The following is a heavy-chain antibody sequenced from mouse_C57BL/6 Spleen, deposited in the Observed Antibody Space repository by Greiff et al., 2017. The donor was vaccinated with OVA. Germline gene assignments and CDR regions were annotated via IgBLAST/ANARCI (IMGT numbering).Heavy chain of an antibody. D-gene: IGHD2-3*01. CDR1: GYTFTSYW. CDR3: ARFDGYYFDY. J-gene: IGHJ2*01. V-gene: IGHV1-50*01. Sequence: QVQLKQPGAELVKPGASVKLSCKASGYTFTSYWMQWVKQRPGQGLEWIGEIDPSDSYTNYNQKFKGKATLTVDTSSSTAYMQLSSLTSEDSAVYYCARFDGYYFDYWGQGTTLTVSS. CDR2: IDPSDSYT.